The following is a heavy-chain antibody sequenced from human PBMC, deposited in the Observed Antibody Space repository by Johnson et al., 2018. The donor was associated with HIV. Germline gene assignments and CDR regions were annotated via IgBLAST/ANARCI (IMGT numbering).Heavy chain of an antibody. J-gene: IGHJ3*02. V-gene: IGHV3-23*04. CDR3: AKGLRYFDWLGANDACDI. CDR1: GFTLRIYD. Sequence: VQLVESGGGVVQPGRSLRLSCAASGFTLRIYDMHWVRQTSGKGLEWVSAISGSGGSTYYADSVKGRFTISRDNSKRTLYLQMNSLRAEDTAVYYCAKGLRYFDWLGANDACDIWGQGTMVTVSS. CDR2: ISGSGGST. D-gene: IGHD3-9*01.